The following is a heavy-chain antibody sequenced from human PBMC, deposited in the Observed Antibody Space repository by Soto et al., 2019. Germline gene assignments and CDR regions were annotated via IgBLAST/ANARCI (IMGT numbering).Heavy chain of an antibody. CDR3: ARGDRSGGYSYGPDY. V-gene: IGHV1-2*02. J-gene: IGHJ4*02. D-gene: IGHD5-18*01. CDR1: GYTFTGYY. CDR2: INPNRGDT. Sequence: QVQLAQSGAEVKKPGASVKVSCKASGYTFTGYYIHWVRQAPGQGLEWMGWINPNRGDTNSAQKFQGRVTMTRDTSTNTAYMELTRLKSDDTAVYFCARGDRSGGYSYGPDYWGQGTLVTVSS.